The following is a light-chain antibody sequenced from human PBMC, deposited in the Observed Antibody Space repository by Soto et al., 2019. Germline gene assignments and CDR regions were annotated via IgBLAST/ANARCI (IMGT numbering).Light chain of an antibody. V-gene: IGLV4-69*01. CDR3: QAWGTGIRV. CDR1: SGHSTYA. CDR2: INSDGSH. Sequence: QPVLTQSPSASASLGASVKFTCTLSSGHSTYAIAWHQQQPEKGPRYLMKINSDGSHRKGDGIPDRFSGSSSGAERYLTISRLQSEDEADYYCQAWGTGIRVFGGGTKLTVL. J-gene: IGLJ3*02.